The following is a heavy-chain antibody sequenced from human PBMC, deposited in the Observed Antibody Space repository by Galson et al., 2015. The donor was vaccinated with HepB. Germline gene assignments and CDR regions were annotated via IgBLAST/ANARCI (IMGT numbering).Heavy chain of an antibody. CDR2: VSGSGGST. V-gene: IGHV3-23*01. D-gene: IGHD3-9*01. Sequence: SLRLSCAAFGFTFRSYAMSWVRQAPGKGLEWVSTVSGSGGSTHYADSVKGRFTISRDTSKNKVYMQMNCLRAEDTAVYVCAKAGVVRYYDILPGYYNIYYFDYWGQGTLVTVSS. CDR3: AKAGVVRYYDILPGYYNIYYFDY. CDR1: GFTFRSYA. J-gene: IGHJ4*02.